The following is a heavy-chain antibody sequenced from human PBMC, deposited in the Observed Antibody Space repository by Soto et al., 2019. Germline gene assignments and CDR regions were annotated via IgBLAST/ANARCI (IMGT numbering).Heavy chain of an antibody. CDR2: ISGYNGNT. CDR1: GYTFSMSG. J-gene: IGHJ6*02. CDR3: VREGPRPYYYYGMDV. Sequence: QVQLVQSGAEVKKPGASVKVSCKSSGYTFSMSGISWVRQAPGQGLEWMGWISGYNGNTNYEQKFQDRVTMTTDTSTNTADMELRSLRSDDTAVYYCVREGPRPYYYYGMDVWGQGTQSPSP. V-gene: IGHV1-18*01.